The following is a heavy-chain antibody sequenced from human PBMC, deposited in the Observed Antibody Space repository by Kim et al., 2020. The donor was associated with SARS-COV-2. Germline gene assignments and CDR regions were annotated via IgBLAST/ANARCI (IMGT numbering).Heavy chain of an antibody. Sequence: KFQGRVTITADESTSTAYMELSSLRSEDTAVYYCARDRTISVLSDIAFDIWGQGTMVTVSS. J-gene: IGHJ3*02. CDR3: ARDRTISVLSDIAFDI. D-gene: IGHD3-9*01. V-gene: IGHV1-69*01.